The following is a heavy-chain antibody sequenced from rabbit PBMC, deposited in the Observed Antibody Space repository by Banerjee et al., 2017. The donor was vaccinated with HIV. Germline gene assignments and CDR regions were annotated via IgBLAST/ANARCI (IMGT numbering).Heavy chain of an antibody. V-gene: IGHV1S40*01. D-gene: IGHD1-1*01. CDR1: GFDLSSSYW. Sequence: QSLEESGGDLVKPGASLTLTCTASGFDLSSSYWLCWVRQAPGKGLEWIACIGDGSSVSSYYASWANGRFTISKTSSTTVTLQVTSLTAADTATYFCARNFISSGYAFNLWGPGTLVTVS. J-gene: IGHJ4*01. CDR3: ARNFISSGYAFNL. CDR2: IGDGSSVSS.